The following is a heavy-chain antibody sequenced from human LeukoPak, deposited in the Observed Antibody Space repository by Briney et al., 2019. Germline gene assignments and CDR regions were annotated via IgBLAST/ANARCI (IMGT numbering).Heavy chain of an antibody. CDR1: GYTFTGYY. V-gene: IGHV1-8*03. J-gene: IGHJ6*03. CDR3: ARGRYYSSSYYYYYYMDV. CDR2: MNPNSGNT. D-gene: IGHD3-10*01. Sequence: ASVKVSCKASGYTFTGYYMHWVRQATGQGLEWMGWMNPNSGNTGYAQKFQGRVTITRNTSISTAYMELSSLRSEDTAVYYCARGRYYSSSYYYYYYMDVWGKGTTVTVSS.